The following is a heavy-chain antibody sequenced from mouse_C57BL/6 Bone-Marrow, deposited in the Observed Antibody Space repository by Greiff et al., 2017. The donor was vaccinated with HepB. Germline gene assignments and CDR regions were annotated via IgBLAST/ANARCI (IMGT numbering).Heavy chain of an antibody. CDR2: ISDGGSYT. J-gene: IGHJ1*03. CDR3: ARDDSYYRYFDV. V-gene: IGHV5-4*01. Sequence: EVKLMESGGGLVKPGGSLKLSCAASGFTFSSYAMSWVRQTPEKRLEWVATISDGGSYTYYPDNVKGRFTITRDNAKNNLYLQMSHLKSEDTAMYYCARDDSYYRYFDVWGTGTTVTVSS. CDR1: GFTFSSYA. D-gene: IGHD2-12*01.